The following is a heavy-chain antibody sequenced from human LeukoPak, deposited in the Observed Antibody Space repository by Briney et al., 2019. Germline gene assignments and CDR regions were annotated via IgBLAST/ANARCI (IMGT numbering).Heavy chain of an antibody. J-gene: IGHJ3*02. Sequence: PGGSLRLFXAASGFTFSSYGMHWVRQAPGKGLEGVAFIRYDGSNKDYADSVEGRFTISRDNSKNTLYLQMNSLRAEDTAVYYCAKAGGDILDAFDIWGQGTMVTVSS. CDR1: GFTFSSYG. D-gene: IGHD3-16*01. CDR3: AKAGGDILDAFDI. CDR2: IRYDGSNK. V-gene: IGHV3-30*02.